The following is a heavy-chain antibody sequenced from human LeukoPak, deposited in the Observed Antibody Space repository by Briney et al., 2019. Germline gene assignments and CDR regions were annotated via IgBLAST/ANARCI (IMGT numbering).Heavy chain of an antibody. J-gene: IGHJ3*02. CDR2: IYYSGST. Sequence: SETLSLTCTVSGGSISSSSYYWGWIRQPPGKGLEWIGSIYYSGSTYYNPSLKSRVTISVDTSKNQFSLQLNSVTAADTAVYYCARWEVGAFHVFDIWGQGTMFTVSS. D-gene: IGHD1-26*01. CDR3: ARWEVGAFHVFDI. V-gene: IGHV4-39*07. CDR1: GGSISSSSYY.